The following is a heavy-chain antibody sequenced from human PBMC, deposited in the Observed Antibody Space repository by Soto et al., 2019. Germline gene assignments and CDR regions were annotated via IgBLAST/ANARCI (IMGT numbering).Heavy chain of an antibody. J-gene: IGHJ3*02. CDR1: GFTFSNYA. CDR2: ITGSGVTT. D-gene: IGHD3-3*01. V-gene: IGHV3-23*01. Sequence: GGSLRLSCAASGFTFSNYAMSWVRQAPGKGLEWVSGITGSGVTTYYADSVKGRFTISRDNSKNTLYLQMNNLRVEDTAVYYCAKALESLMAPDIWGQGTMVTVSS. CDR3: AKALESLMAPDI.